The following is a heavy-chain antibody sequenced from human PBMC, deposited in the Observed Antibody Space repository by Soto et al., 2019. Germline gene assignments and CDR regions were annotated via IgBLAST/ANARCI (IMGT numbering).Heavy chain of an antibody. Sequence: EVQLVESGGGLVKPGGSLRLSCAASGFTFSTYSMNWVRQAPGKGLEWVSSISSSSSYIYYADSVKGRFTISRDNAKNSQYQQMNNLRDGDTDVNYCARDRGGDLKAFDIWGQGTMVTVSS. D-gene: IGHD3-10*01. CDR3: ARDRGGDLKAFDI. J-gene: IGHJ3*02. CDR1: GFTFSTYS. V-gene: IGHV3-21*01. CDR2: ISSSSSYI.